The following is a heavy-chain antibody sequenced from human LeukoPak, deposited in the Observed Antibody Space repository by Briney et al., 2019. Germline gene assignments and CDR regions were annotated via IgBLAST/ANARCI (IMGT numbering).Heavy chain of an antibody. Sequence: SETLSLTCAVYGGSFSGYYWSWIRQPPGKGLEWIGEINHSGSTNYNPSLKSRVTISVDTSKNQFSLKLSSVTAADTAVYYCAREGARGRGHFGHIDYWGQGTLVTVSS. CDR1: GGSFSGYY. J-gene: IGHJ4*02. V-gene: IGHV4-34*01. CDR3: AREGARGRGHFGHIDY. CDR2: INHSGST. D-gene: IGHD2-15*01.